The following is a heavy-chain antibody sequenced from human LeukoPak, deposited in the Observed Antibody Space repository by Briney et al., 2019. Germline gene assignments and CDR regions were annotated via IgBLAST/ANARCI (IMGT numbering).Heavy chain of an antibody. J-gene: IGHJ4*02. D-gene: IGHD6-13*01. CDR1: GFTFSSYG. CDR3: AKDLDIGAAGYYFDY. V-gene: IGHV3-30*18. CDR2: ISYVGNNK. Sequence: PGGSLRLSCAASGFTFSSYGMHWVRQAPGKGLEGVAVISYVGNNKYYADSVKGRFTISRDNSKNTLYLQMNSLRPEDTAVYYCAKDLDIGAAGYYFDYWGQGTLVTVSS.